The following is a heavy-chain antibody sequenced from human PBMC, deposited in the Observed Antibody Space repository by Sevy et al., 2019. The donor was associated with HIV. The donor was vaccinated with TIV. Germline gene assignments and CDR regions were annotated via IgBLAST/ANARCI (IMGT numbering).Heavy chain of an antibody. D-gene: IGHD6-19*01. Sequence: SETLSLTCTVSGDSISSNNFYWGWVRQPPEKGLEWIGSIYYTGSTYYNPSLKSRVTISVDTSKNQFSLELTSVTAADTALYYCAREAVALDYWGQGTLVTVSS. CDR3: AREAVALDY. CDR2: IYYTGST. CDR1: GDSISSNNFY. V-gene: IGHV4-39*02. J-gene: IGHJ4*01.